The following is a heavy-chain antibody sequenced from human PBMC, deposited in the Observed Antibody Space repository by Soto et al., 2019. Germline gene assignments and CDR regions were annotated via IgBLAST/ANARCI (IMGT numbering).Heavy chain of an antibody. D-gene: IGHD6-19*01. J-gene: IGHJ5*02. CDR1: GGTFSTSG. Sequence: QEQLVQSWAEVKKPGSSVKVSCKVSGGTFSTSGISWVRQAPGQGLEWMGGIIPIFNTAKYAQKFQDRVTITADKSTSTVHMELSSLRSEDTAVYYCARQTVSSGWHYGNWFDPWGQGTLVTVSS. V-gene: IGHV1-69*06. CDR3: ARQTVSSGWHYGNWFDP. CDR2: IIPIFNTA.